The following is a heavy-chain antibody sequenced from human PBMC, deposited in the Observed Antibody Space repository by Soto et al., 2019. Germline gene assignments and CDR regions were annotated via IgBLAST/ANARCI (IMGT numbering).Heavy chain of an antibody. J-gene: IGHJ4*02. CDR1: GYSISRGYY. CDR3: ARDDFDSGGYSIDY. Sequence: SETLSLTCFVSGYSISRGYYWGWIRQPPGKGLEWIGSIHHRGNTYYNPSLKRRVTISLDTSKNQFSLKLNSVTAADTAVYFCARDDFDSGGYSIDYWGQGTLVTVSS. CDR2: IHHRGNT. D-gene: IGHD3-22*01. V-gene: IGHV4-38-2*02.